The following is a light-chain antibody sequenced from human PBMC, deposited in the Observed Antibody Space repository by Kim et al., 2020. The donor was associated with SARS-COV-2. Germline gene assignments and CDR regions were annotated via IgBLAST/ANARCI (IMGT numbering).Light chain of an antibody. CDR2: DAS. J-gene: IGKJ1*01. V-gene: IGKV1-5*01. CDR1: KSHCGG. Sequence: ASVGDRVHIACRARKSHCGGLAWYQQKAGEAPKLLIYDASNVESGVPGRFSGGGSGTEFTLTISSLQPDDSATYFCQQYHTLSQTFGRGTKVDIK. CDR3: QQYHTLSQT.